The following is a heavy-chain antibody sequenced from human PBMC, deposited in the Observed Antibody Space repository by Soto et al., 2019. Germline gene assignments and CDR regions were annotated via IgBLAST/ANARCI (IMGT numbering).Heavy chain of an antibody. CDR2: IIPIFGTA. CDR1: GGTFSSYA. Sequence: SVKVSCKASGGTFSSYAISWVRQAPGQGLEWMGGIIPIFGTASYAQKFQGRVTITADESTSTAYMELSSLRSEDTAVYYCASSRIAAAPLGYYGMDVWGQGTTVTVSS. D-gene: IGHD6-13*01. CDR3: ASSRIAAAPLGYYGMDV. V-gene: IGHV1-69*13. J-gene: IGHJ6*02.